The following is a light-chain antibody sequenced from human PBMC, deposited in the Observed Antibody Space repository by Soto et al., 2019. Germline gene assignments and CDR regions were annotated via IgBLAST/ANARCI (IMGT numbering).Light chain of an antibody. CDR1: RDIHTF. Sequence: DIQMTQSPPSLSASVGVRVTITCRSSRDIHTFLAWYQQKPGEVPKLLVYAASTLQSGVPSRFIGSGSGTDFTLSISSLQPEDVATYYCHKYNAAPFSFGPGTKVDIK. J-gene: IGKJ3*01. CDR2: AAS. V-gene: IGKV1-27*01. CDR3: HKYNAAPFS.